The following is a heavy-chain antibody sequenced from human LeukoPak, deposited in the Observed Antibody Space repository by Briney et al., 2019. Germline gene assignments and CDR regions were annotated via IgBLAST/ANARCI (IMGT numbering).Heavy chain of an antibody. V-gene: IGHV1-46*01. D-gene: IGHD4-23*01. CDR2: INPSGGST. CDR1: GYTFTSYY. CDR3: ARGPFDYGGNRHYFDY. J-gene: IGHJ4*02. Sequence: ASVKVSCKASGYTFTSYYMHWVRQAPGQGLEWMGIINPSGGSTSYAQKFQGRVTMTRDTSTSTVYMELSSLRSEDTAVYYCARGPFDYGGNRHYFDYWGQGTLVTVSS.